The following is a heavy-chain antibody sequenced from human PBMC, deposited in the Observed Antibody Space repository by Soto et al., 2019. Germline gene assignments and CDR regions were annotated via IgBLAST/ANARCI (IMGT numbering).Heavy chain of an antibody. V-gene: IGHV4-59*08. D-gene: IGHD5-18*01. J-gene: IGHJ6*02. CDR2: IHYSGST. CDR3: AGQYSYGSYGMDV. Sequence: SETLSLTCTVSGGSIISYYWSWIRQPPGKGLEWIGYIHYSGSTNYNPSLKSRVTISVDTSKNQFSLKLSSVTAADTAVYYCAGQYSYGSYGMDVWGQRTTVTVSS. CDR1: GGSIISYY.